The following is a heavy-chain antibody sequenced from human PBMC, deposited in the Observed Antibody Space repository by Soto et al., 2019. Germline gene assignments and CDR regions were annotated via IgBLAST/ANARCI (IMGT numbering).Heavy chain of an antibody. J-gene: IGHJ6*02. Sequence: QVQLVQSGDEVRKPGSSVKVSCKASGYIFVNYGIAWVRQAPGQGLEWMGWISPYSGNTHYASKVQGRLTMTTDTXXTTGDTDVGSLAADDTAEYYCAMVDNYVTPTPRDVWGQGTTGTVSS. CDR3: AMVDNYVTPTPRDV. D-gene: IGHD3-16*01. CDR2: ISPYSGNT. CDR1: GYIFVNYG. V-gene: IGHV1-18*01.